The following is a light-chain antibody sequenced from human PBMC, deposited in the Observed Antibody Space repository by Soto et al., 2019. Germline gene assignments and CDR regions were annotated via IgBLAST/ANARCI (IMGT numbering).Light chain of an antibody. V-gene: IGKV1-39*01. J-gene: IGKJ5*01. CDR3: QQNYITTIT. CDR2: AAS. Sequence: IPMTQCPSSRSSSLGDRVTITWGASQSIRSYLNWYQQKPGKAPKFLIYAASSLQGGVPSRFSGSVSGTDGTLTISGLQPEDGATYYCQQNYITTITFGQGTRLEIK. CDR1: QSIRSY.